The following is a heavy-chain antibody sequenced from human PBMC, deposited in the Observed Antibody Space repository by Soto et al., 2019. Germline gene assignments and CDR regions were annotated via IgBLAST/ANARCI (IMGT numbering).Heavy chain of an antibody. J-gene: IGHJ6*02. CDR2: MNPNSGNT. Sequence: ASVKVSCKASGYTFTSYEINWVRQATGQGLEWMGWMNPNSGNTGYAQKFQGRVTMTRNTSISTAYMELSSLRSEDTAVYYCARGPYDFWSGYYGPLYYYYGMDVWGQGTTVTVSS. CDR1: GYTFTSYE. V-gene: IGHV1-8*01. CDR3: ARGPYDFWSGYYGPLYYYYGMDV. D-gene: IGHD3-3*01.